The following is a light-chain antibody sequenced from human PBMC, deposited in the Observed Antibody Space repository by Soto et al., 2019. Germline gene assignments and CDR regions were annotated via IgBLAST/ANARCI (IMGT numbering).Light chain of an antibody. CDR1: QSLEQNDGNTH. Sequence: DIVLIQTPLSSPVTLGQPASISCKSSQSLEQNDGNTHLSWLQQRPGQPPRLLIYKISNRFAGVSDRFSGSGAGTDFTLRISRVEAEDVGVYYCMQGTQLVTFGQGTKLDIK. CDR3: MQGTQLVT. CDR2: KIS. V-gene: IGKV2-24*01. J-gene: IGKJ2*01.